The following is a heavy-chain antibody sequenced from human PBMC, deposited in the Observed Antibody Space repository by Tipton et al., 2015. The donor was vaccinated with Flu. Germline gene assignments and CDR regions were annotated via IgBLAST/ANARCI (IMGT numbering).Heavy chain of an antibody. CDR2: ISGNNGNT. D-gene: IGHD4-17*01. J-gene: IGHJ4*02. V-gene: IGHV1-18*01. Sequence: QLVQSGAEVKKPGASVKLSCKASGYSFTSYEITWVRQAPGQGLELVGWISGNNGNTKYTQKFQGRVTMTADTPTTTAFMELTSLTSADTAMYYCARKEENGAYVYFDYWGQGALVTVAP. CDR1: GYSFTSYE. CDR3: ARKEENGAYVYFDY.